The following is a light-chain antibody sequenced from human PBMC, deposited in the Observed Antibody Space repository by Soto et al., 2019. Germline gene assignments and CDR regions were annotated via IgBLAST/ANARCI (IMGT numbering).Light chain of an antibody. CDR1: QSVGSN. CDR3: QQYSAWPLT. J-gene: IGKJ4*01. CDR2: GAS. V-gene: IGKV3-15*01. Sequence: EIVVTQSPATLSVSPGEGTTLSCRTSQSVGSNLAWYQQKPGQAPRLLIHGASTRATGISGRFSGSGSGADYPLPITSLQSDDIAVYYCQQYSAWPLTFGGGTRVELK.